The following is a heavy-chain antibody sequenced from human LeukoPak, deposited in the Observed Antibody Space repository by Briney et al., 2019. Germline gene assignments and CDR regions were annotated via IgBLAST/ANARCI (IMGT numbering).Heavy chain of an antibody. Sequence: ASVKVSCKASGYTFTSHGFSWVRQAPGQGLEWMGWVSVYTGNTNYAQKFQGRVTMTTDTSTSTAYMGLRSLRSNDTATYYCARESSSGWYSGVDYWGQGTLVTVSS. CDR1: GYTFTSHG. J-gene: IGHJ4*02. V-gene: IGHV1-18*01. CDR2: VSVYTGNT. D-gene: IGHD6-19*01. CDR3: ARESSSGWYSGVDY.